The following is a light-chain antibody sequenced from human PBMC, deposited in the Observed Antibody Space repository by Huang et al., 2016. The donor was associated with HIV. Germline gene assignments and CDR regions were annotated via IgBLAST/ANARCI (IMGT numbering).Light chain of an antibody. Sequence: EIVMTQSPATLSVSPGERATLSCRASQSVSSNLAWYQQKPGQAPRLLIYGASTRATGIPARFSGSESGTEFTLTISSLQSEDFAVYSCQQYNNWPPGTFGQGTNVEIK. CDR2: GAS. J-gene: IGKJ1*01. CDR3: QQYNNWPPGT. CDR1: QSVSSN. V-gene: IGKV3-15*01.